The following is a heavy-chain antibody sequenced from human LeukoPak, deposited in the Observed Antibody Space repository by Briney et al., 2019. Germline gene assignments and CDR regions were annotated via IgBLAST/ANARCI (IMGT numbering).Heavy chain of an antibody. CDR1: GFTFDDYG. Sequence: GGSLRLSCAASGFTFDDYGMSWVRQAPGKGLEWVSGINWNGGSTGYADSVKGRFTISRDNAKNSLYLQMNSLRAEDTALSYCARDSDQLYYFDYWGQGTLVTVSS. CDR3: ARDSDQLYYFDY. V-gene: IGHV3-20*04. J-gene: IGHJ4*02. D-gene: IGHD2-2*01. CDR2: INWNGGST.